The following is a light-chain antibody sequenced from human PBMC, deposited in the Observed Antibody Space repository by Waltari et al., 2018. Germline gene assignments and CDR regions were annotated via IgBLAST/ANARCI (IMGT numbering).Light chain of an antibody. CDR1: HGISNW. CDR2: KVS. J-gene: IGKJ3*01. V-gene: IGKV1-5*03. CDR3: QQYSSSPFT. Sequence: DIQMTQSPSSLSASVGHTVTITCRASHGISNWFDWYQQKPGKAPKLLINKVSNLEKGVPSRFSGTGSGTDFTLTISSLQPEDFATYYCQQYSSSPFTFGPGTKLEIK.